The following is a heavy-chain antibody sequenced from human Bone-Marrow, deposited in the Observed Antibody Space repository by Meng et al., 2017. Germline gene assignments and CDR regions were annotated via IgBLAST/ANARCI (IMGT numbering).Heavy chain of an antibody. D-gene: IGHD2/OR15-2a*01. CDR2: NYYSAST. V-gene: IGHV4-31*03. CDR1: GASITSRCSD. Sequence: LLGSGPGMVKPSPPPFLAGTFSGASITSRCSDCTWVRPQPREWLELVRYNYYSASTSYNPSLKNRLSISIDTSKNQFSLKLSSVTAADTAMYYCASGLWINAFDTWGQGTVVTVSS. CDR3: ASGLWINAFDT. J-gene: IGHJ3*02.